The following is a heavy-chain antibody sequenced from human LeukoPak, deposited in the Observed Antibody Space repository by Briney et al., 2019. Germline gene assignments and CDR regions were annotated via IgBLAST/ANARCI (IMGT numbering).Heavy chain of an antibody. J-gene: IGHJ5*02. CDR1: GFTFSSYE. CDR3: ARDTRSGRSRPPWFDP. D-gene: IGHD6-19*01. CDR2: ISSGSSTI. V-gene: IGHV3-48*03. Sequence: GGSLRLSCAASGFTFSSYEMNWVRQAPGKGLEWVSYISSGSSTIYYADSVKGRFTISRDNAKNSLYLQMYSLRAEDTAVYYCARDTRSGRSRPPWFDPWGQGTLVTVSS.